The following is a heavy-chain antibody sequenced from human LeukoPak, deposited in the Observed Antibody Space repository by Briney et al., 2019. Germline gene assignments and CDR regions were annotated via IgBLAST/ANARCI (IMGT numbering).Heavy chain of an antibody. CDR2: ISSSSSYI. CDR3: APSIAAPYSWFDP. CDR1: GFTFSSYS. V-gene: IGHV3-21*01. D-gene: IGHD6-6*01. J-gene: IGHJ5*02. Sequence: GSLRLSCAASGFTFSSYSMNWVRQAPGKGLEWVSSISSSSSYIYYADSVKGRFTISRDNAKNSLYLQMNSLRAEDTAVYYCAPSIAAPYSWFDPWGQGTLVTVSS.